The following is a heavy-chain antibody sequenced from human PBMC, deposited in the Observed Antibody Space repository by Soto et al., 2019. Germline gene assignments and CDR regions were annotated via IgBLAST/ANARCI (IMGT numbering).Heavy chain of an antibody. D-gene: IGHD6-13*01. CDR2: ISAYNGNT. CDR3: ARSPAATGTSWFDP. J-gene: IGHJ5*02. CDR1: GYTFTMYA. Sequence: SVKVSCKASGYTFTMYAISWVRQAPGQGLEWMGWISAYNGNTNYAQKFQGRVTMTTDTSTSTAYMEVRSLRSDDTAMYYCARSPAATGTSWFDPWGQGTLVTVSS. V-gene: IGHV1-18*04.